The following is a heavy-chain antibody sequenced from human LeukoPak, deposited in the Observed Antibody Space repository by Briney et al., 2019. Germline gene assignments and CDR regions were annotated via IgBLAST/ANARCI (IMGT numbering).Heavy chain of an antibody. D-gene: IGHD3-22*01. CDR3: ARHFTYYYDSSGYPRDAFDI. V-gene: IGHV4-59*08. J-gene: IGHJ3*02. CDR1: GGSISGYY. CDR2: MYYSGST. Sequence: SETLSLTCTVSGGSISGYYWSWIRQSPGKGLVWIGYMYYSGSTNYNPSLESRITISIDMSNNQFSLTLSSVTAADTALSYCARHFTYYYDSSGYPRDAFDIWGQGTMVTVSS.